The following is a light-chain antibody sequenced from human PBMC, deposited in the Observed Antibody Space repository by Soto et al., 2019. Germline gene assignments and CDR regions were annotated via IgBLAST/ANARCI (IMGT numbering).Light chain of an antibody. CDR3: QQYNILLRT. Sequence: EIVMTQSPATLSVSPGERATLSCRASQSFSSNLAWYQQKPGQAPRLLIYGASTRATGVPARFSGSGSGTEFTLTISSLQSEDFAVYYCQQYNILLRTFCQGRLLEV. CDR1: QSFSSN. J-gene: IGKJ5*01. V-gene: IGKV3-15*01. CDR2: GAS.